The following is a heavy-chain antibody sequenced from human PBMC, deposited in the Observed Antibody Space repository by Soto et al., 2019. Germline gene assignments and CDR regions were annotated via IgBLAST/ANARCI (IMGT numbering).Heavy chain of an antibody. CDR3: ERAREDSSGDAFDI. V-gene: IGHV5-51*01. CDR1: GYSFTSYW. J-gene: IGHJ3*02. CDR2: IYPGDSDT. D-gene: IGHD3-22*01. Sequence: PGESLKISCKGSGYSFTSYWIVWVRQMPGKGLEWMGIIYPGDSDTRYSPSFQAQVTISADKSIRTAYLQWSRLKASPTAMYYCERAREDSSGDAFDIWGQGTMVTVS.